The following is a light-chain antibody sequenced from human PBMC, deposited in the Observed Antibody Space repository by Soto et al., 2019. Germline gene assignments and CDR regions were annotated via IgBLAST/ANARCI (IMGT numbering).Light chain of an antibody. V-gene: IGLV2-14*01. CDR2: EVS. CDR1: SSDVGGYNY. Sequence: QSALTQPASVSGSPRQSITISCTGTSSDVGGYNYVSWYQQHPGKAPKLMIYEVSNRPSGVSNRISGSKSGNTASLTISGLQAEDEADYYCSSYTSSSVVVFGGGTKVTVL. CDR3: SSYTSSSVVV. J-gene: IGLJ2*01.